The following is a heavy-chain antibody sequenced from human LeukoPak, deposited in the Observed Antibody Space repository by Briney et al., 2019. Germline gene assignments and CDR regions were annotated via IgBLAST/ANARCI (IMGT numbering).Heavy chain of an antibody. J-gene: IGHJ3*02. D-gene: IGHD2-15*01. CDR1: GYTFTDYY. CDR2: ISPNSGGT. Sequence: ASVKVSCKASGYTFTDYYLNWVRQAPGQGLEWMGWISPNSGGTNYAQKFQGRVTMTRDTSISTAYMELSRLRSDDTAVYYCARGGDIVVVVAAYNAFDIWGQGTMVTVSS. V-gene: IGHV1-2*02. CDR3: ARGGDIVVVVAAYNAFDI.